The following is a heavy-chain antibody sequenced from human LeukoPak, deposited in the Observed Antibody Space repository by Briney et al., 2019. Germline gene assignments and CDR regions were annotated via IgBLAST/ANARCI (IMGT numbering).Heavy chain of an antibody. D-gene: IGHD5-18*01. CDR1: GGSISSGGYY. Sequence: SETLSLTCTVSGGSISSGGYYWSWIRQHPGKGLEWIGYIYYSGSTYYNPSLKSRVTISVDTCKNQFSLKLSSVTAADTAVYYCATALGYSYASGPFDYWGQGTLVTVSS. V-gene: IGHV4-31*03. CDR3: ATALGYSYASGPFDY. CDR2: IYYSGST. J-gene: IGHJ4*02.